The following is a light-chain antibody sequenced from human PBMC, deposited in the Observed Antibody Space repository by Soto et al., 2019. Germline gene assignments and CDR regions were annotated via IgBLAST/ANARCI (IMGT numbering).Light chain of an antibody. V-gene: IGKV3-20*01. CDR2: GAS. CDR1: QSVGSSY. Sequence: EIVLTQSPGTLSLSPGERATLSCRASQSVGSSYLAWYQQKPGQAPRLLIYGASSRATGIPDRFSGSGSGTDFTRTISRLEPEDFAVYYCQQYGSSALYTFGQGTKLEIK. CDR3: QQYGSSALYT. J-gene: IGKJ2*01.